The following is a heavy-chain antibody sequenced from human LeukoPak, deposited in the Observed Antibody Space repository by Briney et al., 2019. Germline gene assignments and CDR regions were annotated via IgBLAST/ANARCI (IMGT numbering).Heavy chain of an antibody. CDR3: ARRNWFDP. Sequence: GRSLRLSCAASGFTFSSYGMHWVRQAPGKGLEWVATIKYDGSEKYYVDSVEGRFTISRDDGQNFLYLQMNSLTVEDTAVYYCARRNWFDPWGQGTLVTVSS. V-gene: IGHV3-7*03. CDR2: IKYDGSEK. CDR1: GFTFSSYG. J-gene: IGHJ5*02.